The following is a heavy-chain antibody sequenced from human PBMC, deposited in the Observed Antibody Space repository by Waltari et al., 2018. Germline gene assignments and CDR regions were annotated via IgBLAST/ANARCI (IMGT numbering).Heavy chain of an antibody. CDR3: ARHSSSWPNWYFDL. V-gene: IGHV4-34*01. CDR2: INHSGST. CDR1: GGSFSGYY. Sequence: QVQLQQWGAGLLKPSETLSLTCAVYGGSFSGYYWSWIRQPPGKGLEWIGEINHSGSTNYNPSLKRRVTISVDTSKNQFSLKLSSVTAADTAVYYCARHSSSWPNWYFDLWGRGTLVTVSS. J-gene: IGHJ2*01. D-gene: IGHD6-13*01.